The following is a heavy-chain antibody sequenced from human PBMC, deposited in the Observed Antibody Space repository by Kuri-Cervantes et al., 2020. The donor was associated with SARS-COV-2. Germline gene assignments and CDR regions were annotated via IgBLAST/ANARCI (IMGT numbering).Heavy chain of an antibody. Sequence: GESLKISCAASGFTFSDYYMSWIRQAPGKGLEWVSYISSSSSYTNYADSVKGRFTISRDNAKNSLYLQMNSLRAEDTAVYYCARDSYYDSPGHWGQGTLVTVSS. CDR3: ARDSYYDSPGH. J-gene: IGHJ4*02. CDR2: ISSSSSYT. V-gene: IGHV3-11*06. D-gene: IGHD3-22*01. CDR1: GFTFSDYY.